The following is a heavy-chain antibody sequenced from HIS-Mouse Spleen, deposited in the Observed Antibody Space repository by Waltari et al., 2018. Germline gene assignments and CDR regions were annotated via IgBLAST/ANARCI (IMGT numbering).Heavy chain of an antibody. CDR3: AREIPYSSSWYDWYFDL. Sequence: QLQLQASGPGLVKPSETLSLTCTVSGGSISSSSYYTGWIRLPPGTGLEWIGSIYYGGSTYYNPSLKSRVTISVDTSKNQFSLKLSSVTAADTAVYYCAREIPYSSSWYDWYFDLWGRGTLVTVSS. J-gene: IGHJ2*01. CDR1: GGSISSSSYY. CDR2: IYYGGST. V-gene: IGHV4-39*07. D-gene: IGHD6-13*01.